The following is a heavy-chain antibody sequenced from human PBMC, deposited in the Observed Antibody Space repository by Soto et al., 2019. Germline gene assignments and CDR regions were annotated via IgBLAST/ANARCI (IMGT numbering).Heavy chain of an antibody. V-gene: IGHV4-30-4*01. D-gene: IGHD4-17*01. J-gene: IGHJ6*02. CDR1: GDSISIDDYY. CDR3: ARVRSYGMDV. Sequence: SETLSLTCTVSGDSISIDDYYWSWIRQPPGKGLEWTGYIYYRGSPYYNASLESRVIISLDTPKNQFSLMLSSATAADTAVYYCARVRSYGMDVWGQGTTVTVSS. CDR2: IYYRGSP.